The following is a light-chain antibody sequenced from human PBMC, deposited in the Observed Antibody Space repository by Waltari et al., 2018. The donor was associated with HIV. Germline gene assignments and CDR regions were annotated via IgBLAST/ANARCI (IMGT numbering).Light chain of an antibody. CDR1: NIRTKS. CDR3: QVWDSTNDHLI. V-gene: IGLV3-21*04. Sequence: SYVLTQPPSVSVAPGETARIPCGGNNIRTKSVHWYQQKPGQAPVLVNHYETDRPSGLHELFSGSNSGNAATLIITTVEAGDEADYYGQVWDSTNDHLIFGGGTKLTVL. J-gene: IGLJ2*01. CDR2: YET.